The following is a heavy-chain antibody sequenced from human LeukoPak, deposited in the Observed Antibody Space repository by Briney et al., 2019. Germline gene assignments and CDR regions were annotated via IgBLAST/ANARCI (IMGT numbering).Heavy chain of an antibody. Sequence: ASVKVSCKASGGTFSSYAISWVRQATGQGLEWMGWMNPNSGNTGYAQKFQGRVTITRNTSISTAYMELSSLRSEDTAVYYCARLGEDYYDSSGLNPWGQGTLVTVSS. CDR2: MNPNSGNT. CDR3: ARLGEDYYDSSGLNP. V-gene: IGHV1-8*03. CDR1: GGTFSSYA. D-gene: IGHD3-22*01. J-gene: IGHJ5*02.